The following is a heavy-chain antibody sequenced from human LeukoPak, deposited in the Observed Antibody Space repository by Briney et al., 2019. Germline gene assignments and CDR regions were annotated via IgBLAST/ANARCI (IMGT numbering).Heavy chain of an antibody. V-gene: IGHV1-3*01. CDR2: INGDTGNT. J-gene: IGHJ4*02. CDR3: ARSSNVPFDY. Sequence: KLEWMGWINGDTGNTMYSQKFQDRVTFTRDTGASTAYMEVSSLRSEDTALYYCARSSNVPFDYWGQGTLVTVSS.